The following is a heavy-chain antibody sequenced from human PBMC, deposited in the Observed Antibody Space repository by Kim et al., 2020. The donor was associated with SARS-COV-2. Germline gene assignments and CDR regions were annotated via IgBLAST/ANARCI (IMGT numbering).Heavy chain of an antibody. Sequence: LSLTCAASGFTFSSYSMNWVRQAPGKGLEWVSSISSSSSYIYYADSVKGRFTISRDNAKNSLYLQMNSLRAEDTAVYYCARDRPQRDSITIFGVVGGEVDVWGQGTTVTVSS. D-gene: IGHD3-3*01. J-gene: IGHJ6*02. CDR2: ISSSSSYI. CDR3: ARDRPQRDSITIFGVVGGEVDV. CDR1: GFTFSSYS. V-gene: IGHV3-21*01.